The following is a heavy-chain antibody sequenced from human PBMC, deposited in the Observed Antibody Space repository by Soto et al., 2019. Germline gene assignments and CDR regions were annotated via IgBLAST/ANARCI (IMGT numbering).Heavy chain of an antibody. Sequence: PGGSLRLSCATSGFTFSSHSMNWVRQAPGKGLEWVSSISGSGTYTYYADSVKGRFTISRDNSKNTVYLQMNSLRAEDTAVYYCVRGDNWNDEASDYWGQGTLVTVSS. CDR3: VRGDNWNDEASDY. D-gene: IGHD1-1*01. J-gene: IGHJ4*02. CDR1: GFTFSSHS. V-gene: IGHV3-21*01. CDR2: ISGSGTYT.